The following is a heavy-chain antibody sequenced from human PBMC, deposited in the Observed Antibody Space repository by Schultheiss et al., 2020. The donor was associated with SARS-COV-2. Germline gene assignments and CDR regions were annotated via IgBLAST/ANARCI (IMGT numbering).Heavy chain of an antibody. CDR2: IYQSGKT. CDR1: GYSVSSGYY. J-gene: IGHJ6*02. CDR3: AREELVAVVPAAEADYHYGISA. V-gene: IGHV4-38-2*02. Sequence: SETLSLTCAVSGYSVSSGYYWGWIRQPPGKGLEWIGNIYQSGKTYYNTSLKSRVTISVDTSKNQFSLRLTSVTAADTAVYYCAREELVAVVPAAEADYHYGISAWGQGTAVTVSS. D-gene: IGHD2-2*01.